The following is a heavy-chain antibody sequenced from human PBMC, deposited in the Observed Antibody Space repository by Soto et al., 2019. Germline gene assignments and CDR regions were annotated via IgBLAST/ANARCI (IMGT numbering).Heavy chain of an antibody. D-gene: IGHD3-10*01. CDR1: GFSFSSYG. V-gene: IGHV3-30*18. CDR2: ISYDGTDE. J-gene: IGHJ4*02. Sequence: QVQLVESGGGVVQPGRSLRLSCAASGFSFSSYGMHWVRQAPGKGLEWVAMISYDGTDEYYADSVKGRFTISRDNSKNAVHLQMNSLRAEDTAVYYCANQESDRTDHFDYWGEVTLVTVSS. CDR3: ANQESDRTDHFDY.